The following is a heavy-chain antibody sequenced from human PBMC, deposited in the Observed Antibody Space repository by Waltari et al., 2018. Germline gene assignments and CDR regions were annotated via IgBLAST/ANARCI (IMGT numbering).Heavy chain of an antibody. V-gene: IGHV1-69*04. CDR3: ARDSLGYYGSGSYYTMDV. D-gene: IGHD3-10*01. CDR2: IIPILGIA. CDR1: GGTFSSYA. Sequence: QVQLVQSGAEVKKPGSSVKVSCKASGGTFSSYAISWVRQAAGQGLEWMGGIIPILGIANSAQKFQGRVTITADESTSTAYMELSSLRSEDTAVYYCARDSLGYYGSGSYYTMDVWGKGTTVTVSS. J-gene: IGHJ6*03.